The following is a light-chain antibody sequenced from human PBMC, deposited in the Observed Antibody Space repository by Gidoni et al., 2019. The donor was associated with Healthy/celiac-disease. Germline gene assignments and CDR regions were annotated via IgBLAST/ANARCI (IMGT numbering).Light chain of an antibody. CDR3: AAWDDSLNGVV. V-gene: IGLV1-44*01. Sequence: QSVLPQPPSASGTPGQRVTISCSGSSSNIGRNTVNWYQQLPGTAPKLLIYSNNQRPSGVPDRFSGSKSGTSASLAISGLQSEDAADYYCAAWDDSLNGVVFGGGTKLTVL. CDR2: SNN. CDR1: SSNIGRNT. J-gene: IGLJ2*01.